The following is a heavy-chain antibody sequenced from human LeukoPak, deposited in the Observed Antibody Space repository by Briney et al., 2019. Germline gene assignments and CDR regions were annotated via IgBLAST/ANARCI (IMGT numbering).Heavy chain of an antibody. CDR2: ISSSSSYI. Sequence: GGSLTLSCAASGFTFSSYIMNWVRQAPGKGLECVSSISSSSSYIYYADSVKGRFTISRDNAKNSLYLQMHSLRAEDTAVFFCARGEGSGRYPPHFDYWGQGTLVTVSS. J-gene: IGHJ4*02. CDR3: ARGEGSGRYPPHFDY. V-gene: IGHV3-21*01. CDR1: GFTFSSYI. D-gene: IGHD3-10*01.